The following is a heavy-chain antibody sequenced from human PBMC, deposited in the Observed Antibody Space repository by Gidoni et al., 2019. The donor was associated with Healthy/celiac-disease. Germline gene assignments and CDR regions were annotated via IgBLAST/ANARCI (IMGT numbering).Heavy chain of an antibody. D-gene: IGHD5-18*01. CDR1: GFHFSSYG. J-gene: IGHJ4*02. V-gene: IGHV3-33*01. CDR3: ARDLAAMVDGLGY. CDR2: IWYDGSNK. Sequence: QVQLVESGGGVVQPGRSLSLSCAASGFHFSSYGMPWVRQAQGKGLEWVAVIWYDGSNKDYADSVKGRFTISRDNSKNTLYLQMNSLRAEDTAVYYCARDLAAMVDGLGYWGQGTLVTVSS.